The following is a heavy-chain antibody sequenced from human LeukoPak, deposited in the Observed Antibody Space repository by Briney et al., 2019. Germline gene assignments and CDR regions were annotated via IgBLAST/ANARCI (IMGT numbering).Heavy chain of an antibody. D-gene: IGHD3-22*01. Sequence: GGSLRLSCAASGFTFSSYAMHWVRQAPGKGLEWVAVISYDGSNKYCADSVKGRFTISRDNSKNTLYLQMNSLRAEDTAVYYCAKGALMDYYDSSGYYYVGYFDYWGQGTLVTVSS. CDR3: AKGALMDYYDSSGYYYVGYFDY. J-gene: IGHJ4*02. V-gene: IGHV3-30-3*01. CDR2: ISYDGSNK. CDR1: GFTFSSYA.